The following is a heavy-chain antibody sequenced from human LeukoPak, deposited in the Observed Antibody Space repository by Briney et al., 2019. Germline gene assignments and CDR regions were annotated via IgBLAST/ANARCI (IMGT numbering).Heavy chain of an antibody. V-gene: IGHV3-21*01. CDR3: ARLVSSGSYFDY. D-gene: IGHD1-26*01. Sequence: GGSLRLSCAASAFTFSSYSMNWVRQAPGKGLEWVSSISSSSSYIYYADSVKGRFTISRDNAKNSLYLQMNSLRAEDTAVYYCARLVSSGSYFDYWGQGTLVTVSS. CDR1: AFTFSSYS. J-gene: IGHJ4*02. CDR2: ISSSSSYI.